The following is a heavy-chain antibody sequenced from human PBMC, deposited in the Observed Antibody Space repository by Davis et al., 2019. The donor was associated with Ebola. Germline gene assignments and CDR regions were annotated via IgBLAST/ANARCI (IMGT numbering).Heavy chain of an antibody. V-gene: IGHV4-34*01. Sequence: PGGSLRLSCAVYGGSFSGYYWSWIRQPPGKGLEWIGEINHSGSTNYNPSLKSRVTISVDTSKNQFSLKLSSVTAADTAVYYCARHGRIVGAPHLFDPWGQGTLVTVSS. D-gene: IGHD1-26*01. CDR3: ARHGRIVGAPHLFDP. CDR2: INHSGST. J-gene: IGHJ5*02. CDR1: GGSFSGYY.